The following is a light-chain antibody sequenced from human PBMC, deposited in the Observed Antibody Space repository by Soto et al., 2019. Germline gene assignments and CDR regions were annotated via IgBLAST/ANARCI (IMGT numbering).Light chain of an antibody. J-gene: IGLJ3*02. CDR1: SGSVSTSYY. CDR3: VLYMGSGISV. V-gene: IGLV8-61*01. Sequence: QTVVTQEPSFSVSPGRTVTLTCGLSSGSVSTSYYPSWYQQTPGQAPRTLIYSTNTRSSGVPDRFSGSILGNKAAITITGAKADDESAYYCVLYMGSGISVFGGGTKLTVL. CDR2: STN.